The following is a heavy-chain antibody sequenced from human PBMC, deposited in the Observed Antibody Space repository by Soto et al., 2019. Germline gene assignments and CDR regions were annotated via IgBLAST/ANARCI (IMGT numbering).Heavy chain of an antibody. J-gene: IGHJ4*02. Sequence: EVQLVESGGGLVQPGGSLRLSCATSGFTFSSYAMHWDRQAPGKGLEYVSVISSNGGSTYYANSVKGRFTFPRDNSKNTLYLQMGSLRAEDMAVYYCARNTLSGYSYDYWGQGTLVTVSS. CDR2: ISSNGGST. CDR3: ARNTLSGYSYDY. CDR1: GFTFSSYA. D-gene: IGHD5-18*01. V-gene: IGHV3-64*01.